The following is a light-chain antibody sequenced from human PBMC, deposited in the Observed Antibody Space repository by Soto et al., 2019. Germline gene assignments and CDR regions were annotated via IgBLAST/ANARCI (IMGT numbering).Light chain of an antibody. J-gene: IGKJ4*01. CDR3: QQRSSWPPT. Sequence: EIVLTQSPATLSLSPGERATLSCRASQSVSNDLVWYHQKPGQAPRLVIYYASNRASGIPARFSGSVSGTDFTLTISSLEPEDFAVYYCQQRSSWPPTFGGGTKVEFK. CDR2: YAS. V-gene: IGKV3-11*01. CDR1: QSVSND.